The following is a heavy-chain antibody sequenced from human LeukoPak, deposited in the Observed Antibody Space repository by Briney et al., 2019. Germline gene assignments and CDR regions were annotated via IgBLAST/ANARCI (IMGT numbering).Heavy chain of an antibody. CDR2: ISFDGSNK. J-gene: IGHJ4*02. CDR3: GSISSASYGDF. D-gene: IGHD1-26*01. CDR1: GFTFSTYA. Sequence: PGKSLRLSCAASGFTFSTYAIHWVRQAPGKGLEWVAVISFDGSNKFYADSVKGRFTISRDNSENTLHLQMNSLSAEDTAMYYCGSISSASYGDFWGQGTLVTVS. V-gene: IGHV3-30-3*01.